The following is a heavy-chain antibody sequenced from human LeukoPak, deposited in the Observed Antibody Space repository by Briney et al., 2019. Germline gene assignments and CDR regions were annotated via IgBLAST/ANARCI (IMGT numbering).Heavy chain of an antibody. D-gene: IGHD6-19*01. CDR3: ETSSYPLEWVVFYY. V-gene: IGHV3-23*01. Sequence: GGSLRLSCAASGFTFSSYAMSWVRQAPGKGLEWVSAISGSGGSTYYADSVKGRFTISRDNSKNTRYLQMNTLRAEDTAVYFCETSSYPLEWVVFYYWGPGTLVTVSP. J-gene: IGHJ4*02. CDR2: ISGSGGST. CDR1: GFTFSSYA.